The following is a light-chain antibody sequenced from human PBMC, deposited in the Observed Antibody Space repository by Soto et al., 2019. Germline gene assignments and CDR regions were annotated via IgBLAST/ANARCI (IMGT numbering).Light chain of an antibody. CDR2: DNN. V-gene: IGLV1-51*01. CDR1: SSNIGNNY. CDR3: GTWDSSLSANV. Sequence: QAVVTQPPSVSAAPGQKVTISCSGSSSNIGNNYVSWYQQLPGTAPKLLIYDNNQRPSGIPDRFSASKSGTSAILGITGLQTGDDADYYCGTWDSSLSANVFGTGTKLTVL. J-gene: IGLJ1*01.